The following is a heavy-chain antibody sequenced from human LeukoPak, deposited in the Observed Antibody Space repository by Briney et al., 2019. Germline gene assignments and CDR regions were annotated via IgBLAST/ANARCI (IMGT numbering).Heavy chain of an antibody. D-gene: IGHD3-22*01. CDR3: ARLRITMIVVVIPLFDY. Sequence: SETLSLTCSVSGGSLSPYYWSWIRQPPGGGLEWLGEINQSGSTNYNPSLKSRVTISVDTSKNQFSLKLSSVTAADTAVYYCARLRITMIVVVIPLFDYWGQGTLVTVSS. CDR1: GGSLSPYY. V-gene: IGHV4-34*01. CDR2: INQSGST. J-gene: IGHJ4*02.